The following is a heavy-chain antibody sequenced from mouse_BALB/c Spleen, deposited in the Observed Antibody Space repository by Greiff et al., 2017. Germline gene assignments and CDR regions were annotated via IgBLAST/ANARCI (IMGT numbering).Heavy chain of an antibody. Sequence: EVMLVESGPGLVKPSQSLSLTCTVTGYSITSDYAWNWIRQFPGNKLEWMGYISYSGSTSYNPSLKSRISITRDTSKNQFFLQLNSVTTEDTATYYCARSWNFDVWGAGTTVTVSS. J-gene: IGHJ1*01. V-gene: IGHV3-2*02. CDR3: ARSWNFDV. CDR2: ISYSGST. CDR1: GYSITSDYA.